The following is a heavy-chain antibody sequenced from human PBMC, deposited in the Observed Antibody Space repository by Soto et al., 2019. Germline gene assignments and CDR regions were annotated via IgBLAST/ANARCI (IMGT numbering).Heavy chain of an antibody. CDR1: GYSVSTNNAA. J-gene: IGHJ4*02. V-gene: IGHV6-1*01. Sequence: PSQTLSLTCAISGYSVSTNNAACHSLGQSPSRGPELLGRTDYRSTWYNDYAVSVKSRITINPDTPKNQFSLHLNSVTPEDTAVYYCARGHGVAGTFDYWGQGTLVTVSS. CDR3: ARGHGVAGTFDY. D-gene: IGHD2-15*01. CDR2: TDYRSTWYN.